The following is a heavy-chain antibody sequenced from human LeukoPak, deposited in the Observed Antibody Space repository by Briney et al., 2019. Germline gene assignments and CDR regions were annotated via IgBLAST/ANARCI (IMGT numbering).Heavy chain of an antibody. Sequence: GGSLRLSCAASGFTFDDFPMHWVRHQPGKGLEWVSLVSVDGDTKYYADSVRGRFTISRDTAKNSLYLQMNSLRAEDTAVYYCARDADSSGWYRFGFVWYFQHWGQGTLVTVSS. V-gene: IGHV3-43*01. CDR1: GFTFDDFP. J-gene: IGHJ1*01. CDR3: ARDADSSGWYRFGFVWYFQH. CDR2: VSVDGDTK. D-gene: IGHD6-19*01.